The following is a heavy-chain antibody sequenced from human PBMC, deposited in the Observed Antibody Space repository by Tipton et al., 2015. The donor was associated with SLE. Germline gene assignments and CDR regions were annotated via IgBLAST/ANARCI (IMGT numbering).Heavy chain of an antibody. D-gene: IGHD6-13*01. CDR2: ISWNSGSI. J-gene: IGHJ3*01. Sequence: SLRLSCAASGFTFGDHDMHWVRQAPGKGLEWVSRISWNSGSIDYADSVKGRFTISRDNAKNSLYLQMNSLRPEDTALYHCAKDRTTYSSSWYALDLWGQGTKVTVSS. V-gene: IGHV3-9*01. CDR3: AKDRTTYSSSWYALDL. CDR1: GFTFGDHD.